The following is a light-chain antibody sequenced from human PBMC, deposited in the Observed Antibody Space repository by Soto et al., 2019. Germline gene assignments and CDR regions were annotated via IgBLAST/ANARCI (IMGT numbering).Light chain of an antibody. CDR3: QQYHTDWM. CDR2: DAS. Sequence: DIQMTQSPSSLSASVGDRVTITFQASQEISNYLNWYQQKPGKAPKLLIYDASNLETGVPSRFSGRGSGTEFTLTISSLQADDYATFYCQQYHTDWMFGQGTKVDI. J-gene: IGKJ1*01. V-gene: IGKV1-33*01. CDR1: QEISNY.